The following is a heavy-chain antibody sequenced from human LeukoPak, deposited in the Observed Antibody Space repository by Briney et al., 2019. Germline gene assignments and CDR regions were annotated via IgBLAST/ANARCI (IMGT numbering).Heavy chain of an antibody. CDR1: GYSISSGYY. D-gene: IGHD2-2*01. J-gene: IGHJ4*02. CDR2: IYYSGST. V-gene: IGHV4-38-2*02. CDR3: TRGGGYCNSISCYFDF. Sequence: SETLSLTCTVSGYSISSGYYWGWIRQPPGKGLEWIGSIYYSGSTYYNPSLKSRVTISVDTSKNQFSLKLSSVTAADTAVYYCTRGGGYCNSISCYFDFWGQGTLVTVPS.